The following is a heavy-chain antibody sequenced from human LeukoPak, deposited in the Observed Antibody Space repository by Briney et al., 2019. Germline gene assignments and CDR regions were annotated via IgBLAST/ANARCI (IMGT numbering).Heavy chain of an antibody. V-gene: IGHV3-66*04. CDR3: ARHPASGSPPFDP. CDR1: GFTVSSNY. Sequence: PGGSLRLSCAASGFTVSSNYMSWVRQAPGKGLEWVSVIYSGGSTYYADSVKDRFTISRDTSKNTLYLQMNSLRAEDTAVYYCARHPASGSPPFDPWGQGTLVTVSS. D-gene: IGHD3-10*01. CDR2: IYSGGST. J-gene: IGHJ5*02.